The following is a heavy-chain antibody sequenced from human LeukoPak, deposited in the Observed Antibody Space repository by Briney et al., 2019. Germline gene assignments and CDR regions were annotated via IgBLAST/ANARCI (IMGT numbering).Heavy chain of an antibody. J-gene: IGHJ4*02. CDR3: ARVRFPADC. CDR1: GFTFSSYW. V-gene: IGHV3-7*01. Sequence: GRSLRLSCAASGFTFSSYWMSWVRQAPGKGLEWLANIKHDGSEKYYVDSVKGRFTISRDNAKDSLYLHMNSLRVEDTAVYYCARVRFPADCWGQGTLVTVSS. D-gene: IGHD2-2*01. CDR2: IKHDGSEK.